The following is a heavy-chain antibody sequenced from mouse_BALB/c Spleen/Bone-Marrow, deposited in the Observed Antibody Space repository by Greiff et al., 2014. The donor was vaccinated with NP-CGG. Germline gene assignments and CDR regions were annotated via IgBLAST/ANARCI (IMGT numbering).Heavy chain of an antibody. D-gene: IGHD4-1*01. Sequence: EVKVEESGPDLVKPSQSLSLTCTVTGFSITSGYSWHWIRQFPGNKLEWMGYIHYSVGTNYNPSLKSRISITRDTSKNQFFLQLNSVTTEDTATYYCARKGTGTSYFDYWGQGTTLTVSS. V-gene: IGHV3-1*02. CDR3: ARKGTGTSYFDY. J-gene: IGHJ2*01. CDR1: GFSITSGYS. CDR2: IHYSVGT.